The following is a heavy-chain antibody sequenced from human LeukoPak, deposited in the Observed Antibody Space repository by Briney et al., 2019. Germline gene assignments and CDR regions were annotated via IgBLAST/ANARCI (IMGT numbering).Heavy chain of an antibody. CDR3: AGGSDIAAAGPIYYYYYYGMDV. V-gene: IGHV1-69*13. CDR1: GGTFSSYA. J-gene: IGHJ6*02. Sequence: ASVTVSCKASGGTFSSYAISWVRQAPGQRLEWMGGIIPIFGTANYAQKFQGRVTITADESTSTAYMELSSLRSEDTAVYYCAGGSDIAAAGPIYYYYYYGMDVWGQGTTVTVSS. D-gene: IGHD6-13*01. CDR2: IIPIFGTA.